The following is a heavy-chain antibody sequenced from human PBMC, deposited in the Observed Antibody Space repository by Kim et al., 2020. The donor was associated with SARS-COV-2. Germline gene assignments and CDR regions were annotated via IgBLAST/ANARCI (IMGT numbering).Heavy chain of an antibody. V-gene: IGHV3-30*18. CDR2: ISYDGSNK. CDR1: GFTFSSYG. J-gene: IGHJ4*01. CDR3: ANNQVGYSSSWVYFDY. Sequence: GGSLRLSCAASGFTFSSYGMHWVRQAPGKGLEWVAVISYDGSNKYYADSVTGRFTISRDNSKKTLYLQMNSLRAEDTAVYYCANNQVGYSSSWVYFDYWG. D-gene: IGHD6-13*01.